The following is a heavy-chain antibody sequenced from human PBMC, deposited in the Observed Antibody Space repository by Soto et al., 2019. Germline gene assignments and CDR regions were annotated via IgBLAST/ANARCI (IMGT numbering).Heavy chain of an antibody. J-gene: IGHJ3*02. D-gene: IGHD3-9*01. CDR3: ARDLYDILTGYQTENAFDI. CDR1: GYTFTSYG. Sequence: QVRLVQSGAEVKKPGASVKVSCKASGYTFTSYGISWVRQAPGQGLEWMGWISAYNGNTNYAQKLQGRVTMTTDTSTSTAYMELRSLRSDDTAVYYCARDLYDILTGYQTENAFDIWGQGTMVTVSS. V-gene: IGHV1-18*01. CDR2: ISAYNGNT.